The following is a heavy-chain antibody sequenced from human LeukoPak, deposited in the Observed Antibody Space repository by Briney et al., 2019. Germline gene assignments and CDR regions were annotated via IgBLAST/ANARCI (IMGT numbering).Heavy chain of an antibody. CDR2: ISDSGSTR. J-gene: IGHJ4*02. CDR3: ARARIAAPLLDY. CDR1: GFTVSSNY. V-gene: IGHV3-11*04. D-gene: IGHD2-15*01. Sequence: PGGSLRLSCAASGFTVSSNYMSWVRQAPGKGLEWVSYISDSGSTRDYTDSVKGRFSISRDNAKNSLYLQMNSLRAEDTAVYCCARARIAAPLLDYWGQGTLVTVSS.